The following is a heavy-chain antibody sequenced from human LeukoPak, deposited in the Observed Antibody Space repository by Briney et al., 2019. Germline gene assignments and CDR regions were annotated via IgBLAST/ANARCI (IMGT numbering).Heavy chain of an antibody. CDR3: AKEFGYGSGFYGMDV. CDR2: ISGSGGRT. Sequence: GGSLRLSCAPSVLTFSSYAMSWVRQDPGKGLEWVSAISGSGGRTYYADSVKGRFTISRDNSKNTLYLQMNSLRAEDTAVYYCAKEFGYGSGFYGMDVWGQGTTVTVSS. D-gene: IGHD3-10*01. V-gene: IGHV3-23*01. CDR1: VLTFSSYA. J-gene: IGHJ6*02.